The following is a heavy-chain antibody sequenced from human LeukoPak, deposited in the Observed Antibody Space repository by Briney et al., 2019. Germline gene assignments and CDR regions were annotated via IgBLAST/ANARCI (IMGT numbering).Heavy chain of an antibody. Sequence: GGSLRLSCAASGFTVSSNYMSWVRQAPGKGREWVSLIYSGGNTYYVDSVKGRFTISRDNSKNTLYLQMNSLRAEDTAVYYCARSFNGAYFDYWGQGTLVTVSS. CDR3: ARSFNGAYFDY. D-gene: IGHD3-10*01. V-gene: IGHV3-53*01. CDR2: IYSGGNT. J-gene: IGHJ4*02. CDR1: GFTVSSNY.